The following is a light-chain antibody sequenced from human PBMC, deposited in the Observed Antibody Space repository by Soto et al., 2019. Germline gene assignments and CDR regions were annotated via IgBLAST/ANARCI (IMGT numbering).Light chain of an antibody. CDR3: AAWDDSLSGPV. J-gene: IGLJ3*02. V-gene: IGLV1-47*02. CDR2: TND. Sequence: QPVLTQPPSASGTSGQRVTISCSGSSSNIGRNPVYWYQQVPGTAPKLLFYTNDQRPSGVPDRFSGSKSGTSASLAISGLRSEDEADYYCAAWDDSLSGPVFGGGTKLTVL. CDR1: SSNIGRNP.